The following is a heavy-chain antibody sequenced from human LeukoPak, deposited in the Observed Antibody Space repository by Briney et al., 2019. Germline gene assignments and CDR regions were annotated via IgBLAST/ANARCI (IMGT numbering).Heavy chain of an antibody. CDR1: GFTVSSNY. Sequence: PGGSLRLSCAASGFTVSSNYMSWVRQAPGKGLEWVSIIHSGGSTFYADSVKGRFTISRDNSKNTLYLQMNSLRAEDTAVYYCVRDWGYDSSGYWQKYFDSWGQGTLVTVSS. D-gene: IGHD3-22*01. J-gene: IGHJ4*02. CDR2: IHSGGST. V-gene: IGHV3-53*01. CDR3: VRDWGYDSSGYWQKYFDS.